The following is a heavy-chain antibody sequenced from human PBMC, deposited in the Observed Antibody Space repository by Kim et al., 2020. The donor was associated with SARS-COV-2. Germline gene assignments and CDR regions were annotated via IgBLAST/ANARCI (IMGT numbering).Heavy chain of an antibody. CDR1: GFTVSSNY. CDR2: IYSGGST. D-gene: IGHD3-3*01. CDR3: ARVSSTTIFGVVTYFDY. J-gene: IGHJ4*02. V-gene: IGHV3-53*01. Sequence: GGSLRLSCAASGFTVSSNYMSWVRQAPGKGLEWVSVIYSGGSTYYADSVKGRFTISRDNSKNTLYLQMNSLRAEDTAVYYCARVSSTTIFGVVTYFDYWGQGTLVTVSS.